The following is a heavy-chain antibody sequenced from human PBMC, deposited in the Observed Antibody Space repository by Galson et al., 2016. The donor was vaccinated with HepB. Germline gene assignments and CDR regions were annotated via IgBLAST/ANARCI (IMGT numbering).Heavy chain of an antibody. CDR3: ASSWFGESFGMDV. D-gene: IGHD3-10*01. J-gene: IGHJ6*02. Sequence: PALVKPTQTLTLTCTFSGYSLSTSGVGVGWIRQPPGKALEWLARIDWVDDKFYNTSLKTRLTISKDTSKNQVVLRMANMDPVDTGTYFCASSWFGESFGMDVWGQGTTVTVSS. CDR1: GYSLSTSGVG. V-gene: IGHV2-70*04. CDR2: IDWVDDK.